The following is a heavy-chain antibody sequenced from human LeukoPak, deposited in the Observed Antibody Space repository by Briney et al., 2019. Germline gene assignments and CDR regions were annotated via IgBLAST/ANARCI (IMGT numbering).Heavy chain of an antibody. V-gene: IGHV4-34*01. CDR3: ATNNYVWGSYPPWYYYYMDV. J-gene: IGHJ6*03. Sequence: SETLSLTCAVYGGSFSGYYWSWIRQPPGKGLEWIGEVNHSGSTNYNPSLKSRVTISVDTSKNQFSLKLSSVTAADTAVYYCATNNYVWGSYPPWYYYYMDVWGKGTTVTVSS. CDR2: VNHSGST. D-gene: IGHD3-16*02. CDR1: GGSFSGYY.